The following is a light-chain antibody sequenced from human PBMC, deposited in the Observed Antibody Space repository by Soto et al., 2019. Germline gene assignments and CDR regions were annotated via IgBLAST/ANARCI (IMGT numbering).Light chain of an antibody. CDR1: SSDVGGYNY. CDR3: SSYTSSILYV. J-gene: IGLJ1*01. CDR2: DVS. Sequence: QSALTLPASVSGSPGQSITIACTGTSSDVGGYNYVSWYQQHPGKAPKLMIYDVSNRPSGVSNRFSGSKSGNTASLTISGLQAEDEADYYCSSYTSSILYVFGTGTKLTVL. V-gene: IGLV2-14*01.